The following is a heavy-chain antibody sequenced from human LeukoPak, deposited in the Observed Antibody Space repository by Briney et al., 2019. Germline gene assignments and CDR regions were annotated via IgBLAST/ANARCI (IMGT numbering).Heavy chain of an antibody. CDR2: ISVDGETT. V-gene: IGHV3-23*01. Sequence: GGSLRLSCAVSGFSVSGYGMSWFRQAPGKGLEWISAISVDGETTWYAGSVKGRFIISRDNSKNTLYLQMNSLRAEDTGAYFCAQGYSTGWYPHWGQGSLVSVSS. D-gene: IGHD6-19*01. CDR1: GFSVSGYG. J-gene: IGHJ4*02. CDR3: AQGYSTGWYPH.